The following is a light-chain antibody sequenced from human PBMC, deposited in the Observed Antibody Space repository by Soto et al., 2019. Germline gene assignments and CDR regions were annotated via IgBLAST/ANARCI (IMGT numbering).Light chain of an antibody. CDR3: QTWGTAIHDVV. V-gene: IGLV4-69*01. CDR2: VNSDGSH. Sequence: QPVLTQSPSASASLGASVKLTCTLSSGHTSCAIAWHQQQPEKGPRYLMKVNSDGSHSKGDEIPDRFSGSSSGTERHLTISSLQSEDEADYYCQTWGTAIHDVVFGGGTKLTVL. J-gene: IGLJ2*01. CDR1: SGHTSCA.